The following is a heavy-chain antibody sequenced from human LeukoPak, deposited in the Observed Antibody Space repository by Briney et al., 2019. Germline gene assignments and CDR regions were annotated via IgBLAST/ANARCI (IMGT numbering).Heavy chain of an antibody. CDR2: IYYSGST. D-gene: IGHD3-22*01. CDR3: AAHPEDYYDSSGYYVT. J-gene: IGHJ5*02. Sequence: SETLSLTCTVSGGSISSSSYYWGWIRQPPGKGLEWIGSIYYSGSTYYNPSLKSRVTISVDASKNRFSLKLSSVTAADTAVYYCAAHPEDYYDSSGYYVTWGQGTLVTVSS. V-gene: IGHV4-39*01. CDR1: GGSISSSSYY.